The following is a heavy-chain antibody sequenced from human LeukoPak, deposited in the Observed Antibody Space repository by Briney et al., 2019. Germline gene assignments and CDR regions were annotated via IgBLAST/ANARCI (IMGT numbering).Heavy chain of an antibody. J-gene: IGHJ4*02. CDR1: GGSISTSSYY. Sequence: SETLSLTCTVSGGSISTSSYYWGWIRQPPGKGLQWIGSIYYNGSTYYNPSLKSRVIISVDTSKNQFSLKLSSVTAADTAVYYCARGSTARYYYDSSGYYRGAVDYWGQGTLVTISS. CDR3: ARGSTARYYYDSSGYYRGAVDY. V-gene: IGHV4-39*01. D-gene: IGHD3-22*01. CDR2: IYYNGST.